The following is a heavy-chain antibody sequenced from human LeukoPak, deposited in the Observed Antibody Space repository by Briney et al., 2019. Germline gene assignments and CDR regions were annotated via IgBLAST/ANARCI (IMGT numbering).Heavy chain of an antibody. CDR3: TRVFENA. CDR1: GFTFSTYA. J-gene: IGHJ5*02. V-gene: IGHV3-48*01. CDR2: ISPSTTI. Sequence: PGRSLRLSCAASGFTFSTYAMHWVRQAPGKGLEWISYISPSTTIYYADSVKGRFTISRDNAQNSLYLLMNSLRAEDTAVYYCTRVFENAWGQGTLVTVSS. D-gene: IGHD3-9*01.